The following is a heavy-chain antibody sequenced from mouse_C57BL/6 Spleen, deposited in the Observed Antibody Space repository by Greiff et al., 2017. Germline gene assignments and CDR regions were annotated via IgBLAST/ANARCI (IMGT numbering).Heavy chain of an antibody. CDR3: ARLITTVVATEYFDV. CDR2: ISSGGSYT. V-gene: IGHV5-6*02. CDR1: GFTFSSYG. Sequence: DVMLVESGGDLVKPGGSLKLSCAASGFTFSSYGMSWVRQTPDKRLEWVATISSGGSYTYYPDSVKGRFTISRDNAKNTLYLQMSSLKSEDTAMYYCARLITTVVATEYFDVWGTGTTVTVSS. D-gene: IGHD1-1*01. J-gene: IGHJ1*03.